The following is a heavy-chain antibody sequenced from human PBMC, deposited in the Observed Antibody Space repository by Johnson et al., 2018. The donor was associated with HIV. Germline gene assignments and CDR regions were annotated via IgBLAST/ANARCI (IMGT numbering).Heavy chain of an antibody. V-gene: IGHV3-30*04. CDR3: ARVEQRRTFDI. J-gene: IGHJ3*02. Sequence: QMLLVESGGGVVQPGRSLRLSCAASGFTFSSYAMHWVRQAPGKGLEWVAVISYDGSNKYYADSVKGRFTISRDNAKNTLYLQMNSLRAVDTAVYFCARVEQRRTFDIWGQGTMVTVSS. D-gene: IGHD6-25*01. CDR2: ISYDGSNK. CDR1: GFTFSSYA.